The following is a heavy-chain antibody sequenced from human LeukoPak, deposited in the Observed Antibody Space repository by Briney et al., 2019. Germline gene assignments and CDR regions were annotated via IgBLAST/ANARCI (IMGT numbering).Heavy chain of an antibody. V-gene: IGHV3-23*01. D-gene: IGHD3-16*01. CDR3: ARDGFGTGSN. CDR2: ISDSGGST. J-gene: IGHJ4*02. Sequence: PGGSLRLSCAASGFTFNNYVMNWVRQAPGKGLEWVSVISDSGGSTYYADSVKGRFTVSRDNSKNTLYLQMNSLRAEDTAVYYCARDGFGTGSNWGQGTLVTVSS. CDR1: GFTFNNYV.